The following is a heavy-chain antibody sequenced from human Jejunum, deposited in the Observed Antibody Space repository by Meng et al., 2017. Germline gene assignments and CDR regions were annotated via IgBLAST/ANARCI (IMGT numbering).Heavy chain of an antibody. Sequence: GGSLRLSCAASGFTFSAYTMHWVRQAPGKGLEYVAAINSDGVHTFYTNYLKGRFTISRDDSKNTLYLQMGSLRADDTAVYYCARDFDLVRVVGLVGSWGQG. D-gene: IGHD3-10*01. CDR3: ARDFDLVRVVGLVGS. CDR2: INSDGVHT. J-gene: IGHJ4*03. CDR1: GFTFSAYT. V-gene: IGHV3-64*01.